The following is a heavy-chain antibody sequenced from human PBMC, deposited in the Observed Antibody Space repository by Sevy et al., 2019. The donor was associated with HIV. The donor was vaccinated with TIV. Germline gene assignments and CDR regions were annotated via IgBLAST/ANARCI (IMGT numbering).Heavy chain of an antibody. Sequence: GGSLRLSCVASGFTFSDHYMEWVRQAPGKGLEWVGRTRNKADGYTTEYAASVKGRFTILRDESKNSLYVQMNSLKAEDTAGYYCATHAGIAAAGRVFDYWGQGTLVTVSS. CDR3: ATHAGIAAAGRVFDY. D-gene: IGHD6-13*01. CDR2: TRNKADGYTT. CDR1: GFTFSDHY. V-gene: IGHV3-72*01. J-gene: IGHJ4*02.